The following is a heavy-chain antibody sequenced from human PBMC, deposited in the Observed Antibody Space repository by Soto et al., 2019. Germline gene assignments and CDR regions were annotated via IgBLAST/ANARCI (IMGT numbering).Heavy chain of an antibody. CDR2: ISGSGGST. CDR1: GFTFSSYA. Sequence: GGSLRLSCAASGFTFSSYAMSWVRQAPGKGLEWVSAISGSGGSTYYADSVKGRFTISRDNSKNTLYLQMNSLRAEDTAVYYCAKKGQLEPNYYYYYYMDVWGKGTTVTVSS. J-gene: IGHJ6*03. D-gene: IGHD6-13*01. V-gene: IGHV3-23*01. CDR3: AKKGQLEPNYYYYYYMDV.